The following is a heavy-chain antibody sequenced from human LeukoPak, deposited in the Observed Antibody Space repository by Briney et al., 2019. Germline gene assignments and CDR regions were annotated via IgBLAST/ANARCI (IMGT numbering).Heavy chain of an antibody. V-gene: IGHV1-69*06. D-gene: IGHD6-13*01. CDR2: IIPIFGTA. CDR1: GYSFTNYD. J-gene: IGHJ4*02. CDR3: ARSSIIAAAGPYYFDY. Sequence: ASVKVSCKASGYSFTNYDINWVRQATGQGLEWMGGIIPIFGTANYAQKFQGRVTITADKSTSTAYMELSSLRSEDTAVYYCARSSIIAAAGPYYFDYWGQGTLVTVSS.